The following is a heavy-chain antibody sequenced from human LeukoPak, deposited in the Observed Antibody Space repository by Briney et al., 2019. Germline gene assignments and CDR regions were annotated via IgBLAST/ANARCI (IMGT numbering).Heavy chain of an antibody. CDR2: IIPIFGTA. V-gene: IGHV1-69*05. Sequence: ASVKVSCKASGGTFSSYAISWVRQAPGQGLEWMGGIIPIFGTANYAQKFQGRVTITTDESTSTAYMELSSLRSEDTAVYYCAREFQGYDFWSGYNWFDPWGQGTLVTVSP. CDR1: GGTFSSYA. CDR3: AREFQGYDFWSGYNWFDP. D-gene: IGHD3-3*01. J-gene: IGHJ5*02.